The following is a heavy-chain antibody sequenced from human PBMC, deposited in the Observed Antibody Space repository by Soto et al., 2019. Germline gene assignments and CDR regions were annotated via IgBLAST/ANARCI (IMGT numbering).Heavy chain of an antibody. J-gene: IGHJ3*02. CDR2: IYYSGST. D-gene: IGHD2-15*01. CDR3: ASHGVAATRNAFDI. CDR1: GGSISSGGYY. V-gene: IGHV4-31*03. Sequence: QVQLQESGPGLVKPSQTLSLTCTVSGGSISSGGYYWSWIRQHPGKGLEWIGYIYYSGSTYYNPSLMSRVTISVETSKNQFSLKLSSVTAADTAVYYCASHGVAATRNAFDIWGQGTMVTVSS.